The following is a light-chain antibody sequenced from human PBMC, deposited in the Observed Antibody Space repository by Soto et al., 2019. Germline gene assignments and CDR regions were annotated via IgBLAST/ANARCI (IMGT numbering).Light chain of an antibody. V-gene: IGKV3-15*01. CDR1: QSVSSN. J-gene: IGKJ5*01. CDR3: QHYKNWPPIT. CDR2: GAF. Sequence: EIVMTQSPVTLSVSPGERVTLSCRASQSVSSNLAWYQQKPGQAPSLLIYGAFTRATGIPARFSGTGSGTEFTLTISSLQSEDFALYYCQHYKNWPPITFGQGTRLDIK.